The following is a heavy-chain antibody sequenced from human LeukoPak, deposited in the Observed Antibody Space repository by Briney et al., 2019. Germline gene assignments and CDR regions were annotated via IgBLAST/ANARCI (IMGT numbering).Heavy chain of an antibody. CDR2: IYGSGYT. Sequence: SETLSLTCTVSGGSILSDSFYWNWIRQPAGKGLEWIGRIYGSGYTNYNPSFQSRVIISVDTSGNQFSLKMRSLTATDTAVYFCARGHGDYPFDSWGQGTLVTISS. CDR3: ARGHGDYPFDS. J-gene: IGHJ4*02. D-gene: IGHD4-17*01. V-gene: IGHV4-61*02. CDR1: GGSILSDSFY.